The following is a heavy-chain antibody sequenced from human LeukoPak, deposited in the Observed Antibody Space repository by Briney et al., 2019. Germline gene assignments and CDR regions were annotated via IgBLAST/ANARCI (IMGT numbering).Heavy chain of an antibody. J-gene: IGHJ4*02. CDR3: VRDISYSYFDH. Sequence: GGSLRLSCAASGFTFSSYVIHWVRQAPGKGLEWVAVISYDGSNKYYADSVKGRFTTSRDNSKNSLYLQMNSLRPEDTAIYYCVRDISYSYFDHWGQGNPVTVSS. CDR1: GFTFSSYV. D-gene: IGHD3-3*02. CDR2: ISYDGSNK. V-gene: IGHV3-30-3*01.